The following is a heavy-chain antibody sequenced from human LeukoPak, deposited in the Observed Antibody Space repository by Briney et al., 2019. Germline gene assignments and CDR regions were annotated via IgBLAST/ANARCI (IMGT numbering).Heavy chain of an antibody. CDR2: IYKSGNT. Sequence: SETLSLTCTVSGGSISTYYWSWIRHRPGKGLEWIGYIYKSGNTNCNPSLKSRVTISVDTSKNQFSLKLSSVTAADTAVYFCARVGSGSFDYWGQGTLVTVSS. D-gene: IGHD6-19*01. V-gene: IGHV4-59*01. CDR3: ARVGSGSFDY. J-gene: IGHJ4*02. CDR1: GGSISTYY.